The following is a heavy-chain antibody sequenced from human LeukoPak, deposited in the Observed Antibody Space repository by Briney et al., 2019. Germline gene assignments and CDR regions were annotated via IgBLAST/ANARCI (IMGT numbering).Heavy chain of an antibody. J-gene: IGHJ5*02. CDR1: SVSINNYY. CDR2: ISDGGRT. Sequence: SETLSLTCTVSSVSINNYYWSWIRQPPGQGLEWIGYISDGGRTNYNPSLKSRVTISVDTSKNQFSLKLTSVTAADTAVYYCARNPTNSDNWFDPWGQGTLVTVSS. D-gene: IGHD1-1*01. CDR3: ARNPTNSDNWFDP. V-gene: IGHV4-59*01.